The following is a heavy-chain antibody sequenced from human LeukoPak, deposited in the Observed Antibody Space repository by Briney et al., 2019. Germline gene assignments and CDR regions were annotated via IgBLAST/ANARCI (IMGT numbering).Heavy chain of an antibody. CDR3: AKDMVSRSYYYYMDV. CDR2: IKQDGSEK. J-gene: IGHJ6*03. D-gene: IGHD3-10*01. V-gene: IGHV3-7*03. CDR1: GFTFITYW. Sequence: GGSLRPSCAASGFTFITYWMTWVRQPPGKGLEWVANIKQDGSEKYYVDSVKGRFTISRDNSKNSLYLQMNSLRTEDTALYYCAKDMVSRSYYYYMDVWGKGTTVTISS.